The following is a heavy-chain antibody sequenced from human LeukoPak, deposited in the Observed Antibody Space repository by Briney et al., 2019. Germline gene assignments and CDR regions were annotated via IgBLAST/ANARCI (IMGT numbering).Heavy chain of an antibody. CDR2: INHSGST. J-gene: IGHJ6*03. CDR1: GGSFSGYY. V-gene: IGHV4-34*01. Sequence: SETLSLTCAAYGGSFSGYYWSWIRQPPGKGLEWIGEINHSGSTNYNPSLKSRVTISVDTSKNQFSLKLSSVTAADTAVYYCARDYHYYMDVWGKGTTVTVSS. CDR3: ARDYHYYMDV.